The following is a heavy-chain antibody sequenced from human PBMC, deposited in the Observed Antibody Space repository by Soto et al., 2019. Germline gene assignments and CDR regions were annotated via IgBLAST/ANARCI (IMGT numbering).Heavy chain of an antibody. CDR2: IYHSGST. Sequence: SETLSLTCAVSGGSISSSNWWSWVRQPPGKGLEWIGEIYHSGSTNYNPSLKSRVTISVDKSKNQFSLKLSSVTAADTAVYYCARDRAFRRATDQWLVGGWFDPWGQGTLVTVSS. D-gene: IGHD6-19*01. V-gene: IGHV4-4*02. CDR1: GGSISSSNW. J-gene: IGHJ5*02. CDR3: ARDRAFRRATDQWLVGGWFDP.